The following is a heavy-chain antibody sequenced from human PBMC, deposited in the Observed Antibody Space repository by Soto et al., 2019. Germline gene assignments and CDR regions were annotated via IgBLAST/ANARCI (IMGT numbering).Heavy chain of an antibody. D-gene: IGHD2-2*01. V-gene: IGHV4-34*01. J-gene: IGHJ4*02. CDR1: GVSFSGYY. Sequence: SETLSLTCAVYGVSFSGYYWSWIRQPPGKGLEWIGEINHSGTTNYNPSLKSRVIISVDTSKNQISLKLNSVTAADTAVYYCARAGYALDYWGQGTLVTVSS. CDR3: ARAGYALDY. CDR2: INHSGTT.